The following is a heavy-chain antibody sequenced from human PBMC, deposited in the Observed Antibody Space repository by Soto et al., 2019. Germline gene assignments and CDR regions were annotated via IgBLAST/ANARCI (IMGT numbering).Heavy chain of an antibody. J-gene: IGHJ4*02. CDR3: ARSSGSHYYFDY. CDR2: IHYSGST. V-gene: IGHV4-59*01. D-gene: IGHD1-26*01. CDR1: GGSITGYY. Sequence: SETLSLTCTVSGGSITGYYWSWIRQPPGKGPEWIGNIHYSGSTNYNPSLNSRVTIVVDTPKNQFSLKLSSVTAADTAVYYCARSSGSHYYFDYWGQGTLVTVSS.